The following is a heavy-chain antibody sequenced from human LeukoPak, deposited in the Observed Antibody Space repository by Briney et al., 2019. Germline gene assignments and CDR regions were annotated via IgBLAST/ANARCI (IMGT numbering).Heavy chain of an antibody. V-gene: IGHV1-24*01. D-gene: IGHD3-9*01. CDR2: FDPEDGET. Sequence: ASVKVSCKVSGYTLTELSMHWVRQAPGKGLEWMGGFDPEDGETIYAQKFQGRVTMTEDTSTDTAYMELSSLRSEDTAVYYCATDVQGGFDWLSYDYWGQGTLVTVSS. CDR3: ATDVQGGFDWLSYDY. CDR1: GYTLTELS. J-gene: IGHJ4*02.